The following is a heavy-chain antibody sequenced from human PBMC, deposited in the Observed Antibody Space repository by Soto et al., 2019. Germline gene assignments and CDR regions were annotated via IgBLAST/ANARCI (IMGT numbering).Heavy chain of an antibody. V-gene: IGHV3-23*01. CDR3: AKDLRYYYGSGSYYRIDYYYYYGMDV. CDR1: GFTFSSYA. J-gene: IGHJ6*04. CDR2: ISGSGGST. D-gene: IGHD3-10*01. Sequence: PGGSLRLSCAASGFTFSSYAMSWVRQAPGKGLEWVSAISGSGGSTYYADSVKGRFTISRDNSKNTLYLQMNSLRAEDTAVYYCAKDLRYYYGSGSYYRIDYYYYYGMDVWGKGTTVTVSS.